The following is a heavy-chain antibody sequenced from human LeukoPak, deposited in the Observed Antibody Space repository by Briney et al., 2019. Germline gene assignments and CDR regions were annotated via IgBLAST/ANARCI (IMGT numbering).Heavy chain of an antibody. CDR3: ARVQKSYSSSWFFDY. CDR2: INHSGST. CDR1: GGSFSGYY. Sequence: PSETLSLTCAVYGGSFSGYYWSWIRQPPGKGLEWIGEINHSGSTNYNPSLKSRVTISVDTSKNQFSLKLSSVTAADTAVYYCARVQKSYSSSWFFDYWGQGTLVTVSS. J-gene: IGHJ4*02. V-gene: IGHV4-34*01. D-gene: IGHD6-13*01.